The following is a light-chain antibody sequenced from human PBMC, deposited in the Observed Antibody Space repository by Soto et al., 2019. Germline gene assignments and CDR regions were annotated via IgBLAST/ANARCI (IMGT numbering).Light chain of an antibody. Sequence: DIQLTQSPSFLSASVRDRVTITCRASHGISSYLAWYQQKPGKAPKLLIYAASTLQSGVPSRFSGSGSGTELTLTISSLQPEDFATYYCQQLNRYPITFGQGTRLEIK. J-gene: IGKJ5*01. CDR3: QQLNRYPIT. CDR2: AAS. V-gene: IGKV1-9*01. CDR1: HGISSY.